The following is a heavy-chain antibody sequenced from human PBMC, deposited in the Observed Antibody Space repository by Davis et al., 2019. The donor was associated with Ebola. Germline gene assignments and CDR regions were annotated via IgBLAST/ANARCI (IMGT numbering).Heavy chain of an antibody. Sequence: GESLKISCAASGFTFSSYAMSWVRQAPGKGLEWVSAISGSGGSTYYADSVKGRFTISRDNSKNTLYLQMNSLRAEDTAVYYCAKRFYGDYGVGYYYYGMDVWGQGTTVTVSS. D-gene: IGHD4-17*01. CDR3: AKRFYGDYGVGYYYYGMDV. CDR2: ISGSGGST. CDR1: GFTFSSYA. V-gene: IGHV3-23*01. J-gene: IGHJ6*02.